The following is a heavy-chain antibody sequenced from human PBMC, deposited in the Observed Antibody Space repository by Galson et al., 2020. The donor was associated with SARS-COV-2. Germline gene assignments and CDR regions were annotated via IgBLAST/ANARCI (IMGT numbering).Heavy chain of an antibody. D-gene: IGHD3-10*01. CDR3: AKGLQDRGSGLDETYYYYYMDV. V-gene: IGHV3-23*01. J-gene: IGHJ6*03. CDR1: GFTFSSYA. CDR2: ISGSGGST. Sequence: GGSLRLSCAASGFTFSSYAMSWVRQAPGKGLEWVSAISGSGGSTYYADSVKGRFTISRDNSKNTLYLQMNSLRAEDTAVYYCAKGLQDRGSGLDETYYYYYMDVWGKGTTVTVSS.